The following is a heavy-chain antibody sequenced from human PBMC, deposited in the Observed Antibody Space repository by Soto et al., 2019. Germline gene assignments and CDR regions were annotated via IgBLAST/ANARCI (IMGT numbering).Heavy chain of an antibody. CDR1: GESSSTYN. Sequence: PSETLSLTCPFSGESSSTYNWVWIRQPPGKGLEWIGCIYYSGVTNYNPSLKSRVTISVDTPKNQLSLKLNSVTAADTAVYYCARVAADIASWLDPWGQGTLVTVSS. CDR3: ARVAADIASWLDP. V-gene: IGHV4-59*01. J-gene: IGHJ5*02. D-gene: IGHD5-12*01. CDR2: IYYSGVT.